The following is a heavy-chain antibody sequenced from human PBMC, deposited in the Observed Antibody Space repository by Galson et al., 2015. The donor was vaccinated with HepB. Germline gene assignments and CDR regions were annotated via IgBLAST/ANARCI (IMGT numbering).Heavy chain of an antibody. CDR2: NSSNGGST. CDR3: VKVSNYYGSGSH. Sequence: SLRLSCAASGFTFSSYAMHWVRQAPGKGLEYVSANSSNGGSTYYADSVKGRFTISRDNSKNTLYLQMSSLRAEDTAVYYCVKVSNYYGSGSHWGQGTLVTVSS. V-gene: IGHV3-64D*06. J-gene: IGHJ4*02. CDR1: GFTFSSYA. D-gene: IGHD3-10*01.